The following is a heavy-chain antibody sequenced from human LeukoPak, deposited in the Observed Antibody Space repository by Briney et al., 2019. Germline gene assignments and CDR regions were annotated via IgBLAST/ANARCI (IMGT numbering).Heavy chain of an antibody. J-gene: IGHJ5*02. Sequence: GGSLRLSCAASGFTFSSYAMSWVRQAPGKGLEWVSAISGSGGSTYYADSVKGRFTISRDNSKNTLYLQMNSLRAEDTAVYYCAKDQEGELLWFGELSWFDPWGQGTLVTVSS. CDR1: GFTFSSYA. CDR2: ISGSGGST. CDR3: AKDQEGELLWFGELSWFDP. V-gene: IGHV3-23*01. D-gene: IGHD3-10*01.